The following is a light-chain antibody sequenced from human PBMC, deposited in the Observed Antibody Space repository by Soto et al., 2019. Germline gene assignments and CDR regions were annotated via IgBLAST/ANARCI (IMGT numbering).Light chain of an antibody. CDR1: QDIRNY. J-gene: IGKJ4*01. V-gene: IGKV1-33*01. Sequence: DIPMTQSPSSLSASVGDRVTITCQASQDIRNYLNWFQQKPGRAPNLLIYDASNLETGVPSRFSGSGSGTDFTFTISSLQPEDIARYYCQQYDKVPLTFGGGTKVEIK. CDR2: DAS. CDR3: QQYDKVPLT.